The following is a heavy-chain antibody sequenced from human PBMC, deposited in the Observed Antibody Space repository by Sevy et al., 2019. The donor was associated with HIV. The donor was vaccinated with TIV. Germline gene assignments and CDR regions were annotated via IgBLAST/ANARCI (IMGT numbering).Heavy chain of an antibody. V-gene: IGHV3-33*08. D-gene: IGHD6-6*01. CDR3: ASEYSRSSPYYFDY. J-gene: IGHJ4*02. Sequence: GGSLRLSCAASGFTFSRYGMHWVRQAPGKGLEWVAVIWYEGSNKNYADSVKGQVTISRDNSKNTLYLQINSLRTEDTAVYYCASEYSRSSPYYFDYWGQGTLVTVSS. CDR2: IWYEGSNK. CDR1: GFTFSRYG.